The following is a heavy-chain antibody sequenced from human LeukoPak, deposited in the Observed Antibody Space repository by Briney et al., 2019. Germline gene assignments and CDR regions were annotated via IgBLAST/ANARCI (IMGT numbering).Heavy chain of an antibody. Sequence: PGGSLRLSCAASGFTFSSYGMHWVRQAPGKGLEWVAVIWYDGSNKYYADSVKGRFTISRDNSKNTLYLQMNSLRAKDTAVYYCARDQFYYYDSSGYSDDAFDIWGQGTMVTVSS. CDR3: ARDQFYYYDSSGYSDDAFDI. V-gene: IGHV3-33*01. J-gene: IGHJ3*02. CDR2: IWYDGSNK. D-gene: IGHD3-22*01. CDR1: GFTFSSYG.